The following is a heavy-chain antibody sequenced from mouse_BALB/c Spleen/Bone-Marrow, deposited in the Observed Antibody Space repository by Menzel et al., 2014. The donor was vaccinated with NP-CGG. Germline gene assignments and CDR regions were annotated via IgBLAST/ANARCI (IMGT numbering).Heavy chain of an antibody. CDR1: GYTFTNSW. CDR2: IHPNSGNT. J-gene: IGHJ2*01. CDR3: ARLGYYGYFAY. Sequence: VQLQESGSVLVRPGASVKLSCKASGYTFTNSWIHWAKQRPGQGLDWIGEIHPNSGNTNSNEKFKGKATLTVDTSSSTAYVDLSSLTSEDSAVYYCARLGYYGYFAYWGQGTTLTVSS. V-gene: IGHV1S130*01. D-gene: IGHD1-1*01.